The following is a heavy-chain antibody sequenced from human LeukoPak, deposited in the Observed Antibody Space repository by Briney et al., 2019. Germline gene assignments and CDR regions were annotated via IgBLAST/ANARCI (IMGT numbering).Heavy chain of an antibody. Sequence: GASVKVSCKASGYTFTNYYIHWVRQAPGQGLEWMGWVNPHSGGTNYPQKFQGRVTMTRDTSITTAYMELSRLRSDDTAVYYCARGGDGSGSYYNPLNYYYYYGMDVWGQGTTVTVSS. CDR2: VNPHSGGT. V-gene: IGHV1-2*02. CDR3: ARGGDGSGSYYNPLNYYYYYGMDV. J-gene: IGHJ6*02. CDR1: GYTFTNYY. D-gene: IGHD3-10*01.